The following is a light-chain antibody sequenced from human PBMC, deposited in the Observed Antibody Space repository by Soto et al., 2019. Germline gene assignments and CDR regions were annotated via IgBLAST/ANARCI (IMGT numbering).Light chain of an antibody. J-gene: IGKJ5*01. CDR3: QQLSSYPIT. V-gene: IGKV1-9*01. CDR1: QGISSY. Sequence: IQLTQSPSSLSASVGDRVTITCRASQGISSYLAWYQQKPGKAPKILISAASTLQSGVPSRFSGSGSGTDFTLTISSLQPEDFATYYCQQLSSYPITFGHGTRLEIK. CDR2: AAS.